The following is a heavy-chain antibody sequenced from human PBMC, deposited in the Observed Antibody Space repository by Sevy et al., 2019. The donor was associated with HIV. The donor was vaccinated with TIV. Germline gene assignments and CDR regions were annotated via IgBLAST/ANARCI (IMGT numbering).Heavy chain of an antibody. V-gene: IGHV3-48*03. CDR1: GFTFSSCD. CDR3: TRNGGAFDNGFDP. D-gene: IGHD2-8*01. J-gene: IGHJ5*02. CDR2: ISSSGSSI. Sequence: GSLRLSCAASGFTFSSCDMNWVRQAPGKGLEWVSKISSSGSSIYYADSVKGRFTISRDNAKNSLNLQMNSLRAEDTAVYYCTRNGGAFDNGFDPWGQGTLVTVSS.